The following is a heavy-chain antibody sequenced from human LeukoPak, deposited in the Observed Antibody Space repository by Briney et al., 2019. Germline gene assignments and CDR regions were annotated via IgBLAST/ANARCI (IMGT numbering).Heavy chain of an antibody. J-gene: IGHJ4*02. CDR2: IWSDGSNK. CDR1: GFTFSSYG. V-gene: IGHV3-33*01. CDR3: ARECGDYGSGNLYLDY. D-gene: IGHD3-10*01. Sequence: GGSLRLFCAASGFTFSSYGMHWVRQAPGKGLEWEAVIWSDGSNKYFADSVQGRFTISSDNSKNTLYLQMNSLRDEDTAVYYCARECGDYGSGNLYLDYWGQGTLVSVS.